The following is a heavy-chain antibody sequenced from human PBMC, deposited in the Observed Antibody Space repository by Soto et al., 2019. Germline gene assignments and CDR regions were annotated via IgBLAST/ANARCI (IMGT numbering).Heavy chain of an antibody. CDR2: ISSNGGST. D-gene: IGHD6-13*01. Sequence: GGSLRLSCSASGFTFSSYAMHWVRQAPGKGLEYVSAISSNGGSTYYADSVKGRFTISRDNSKNTLCLQMSSLRAEDTAVYYCVTLSGYSSSWYFDYWGQGTLVTVSS. V-gene: IGHV3-64D*06. CDR1: GFTFSSYA. J-gene: IGHJ4*02. CDR3: VTLSGYSSSWYFDY.